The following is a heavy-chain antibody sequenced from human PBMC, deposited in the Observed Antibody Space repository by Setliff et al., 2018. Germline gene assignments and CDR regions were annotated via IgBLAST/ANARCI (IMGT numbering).Heavy chain of an antibody. CDR2: FIPILGAT. J-gene: IGHJ4*02. D-gene: IGHD1-1*01. CDR3: ARQRRIWNDLDYFDY. Sequence: RASVKVSCKSSGGTFSSSGITWVRQAPGQGLQWLGRFIPILGATNYAQNFQGRVTITADESTSTGYMELRSLRSDDTAVYYCARQRRIWNDLDYFDYWGQGTLVTVSS. V-gene: IGHV1-69*13. CDR1: GGTFSSSG.